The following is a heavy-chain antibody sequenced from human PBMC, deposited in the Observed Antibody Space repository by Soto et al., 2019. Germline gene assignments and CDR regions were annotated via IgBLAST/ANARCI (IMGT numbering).Heavy chain of an antibody. J-gene: IGHJ5*02. V-gene: IGHV1-69*13. CDR2: IIPIFGTA. CDR3: ARISLCSSTRCYRDGENWFDP. CDR1: GGTFSSYA. D-gene: IGHD2-2*02. Sequence: AVKVSCKASGGTFSSYAISWVRQAPGQGLEWMGGIIPIFGTANYAQKFQGRVTITADESTSTAYMELSSLRSEDTAVYYCARISLCSSTRCYRDGENWFDPWGQGPLVPVS.